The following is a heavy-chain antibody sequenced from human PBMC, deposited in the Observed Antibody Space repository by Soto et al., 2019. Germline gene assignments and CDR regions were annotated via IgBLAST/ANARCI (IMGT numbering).Heavy chain of an antibody. CDR1: GYTFSNYA. CDR3: ARNALEGRHDFFDY. Sequence: QVPLVQSGAEVKKPGASVKVSCKASGYTFSNYAISWVRQAPGQGLEWMGGISAYNGNTQYEQKLQGRISMTTDTSTSTAHMELRSRRSDDTAVYYCARNALEGRHDFFDYWGQGDLVTVSS. J-gene: IGHJ4*02. CDR2: ISAYNGNT. V-gene: IGHV1-18*04. D-gene: IGHD3-16*01.